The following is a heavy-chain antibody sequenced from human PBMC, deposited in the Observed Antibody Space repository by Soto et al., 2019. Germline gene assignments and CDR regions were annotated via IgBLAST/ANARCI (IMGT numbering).Heavy chain of an antibody. V-gene: IGHV3-11*05. CDR2: ISSGSRYT. Sequence: QVQLVESGGGLVKPGGSLRLSCAASGFTFSDYYMNWIRQAPGKGLWWVSYISSGSRYTNYADSVKGRFTISRDNAKNSPYLQMNSLRAEDTCVYYCARGGDILTGYYTWDYGGQGTLVTVSS. D-gene: IGHD3-9*01. J-gene: IGHJ4*02. CDR1: GFTFSDYY. CDR3: ARGGDILTGYYTWDY.